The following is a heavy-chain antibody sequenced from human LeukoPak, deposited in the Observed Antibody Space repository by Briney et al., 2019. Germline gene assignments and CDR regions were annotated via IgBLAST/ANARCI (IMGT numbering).Heavy chain of an antibody. J-gene: IGHJ4*02. CDR3: ARDSSSVVTRRFDY. D-gene: IGHD4-23*01. Sequence: PGGSLRFSCAASGFTFSSYAMHWVRQAPGKGLEWVAVISYDGSNKYYADSVKGRFTISRDNSKNTLYLQMNSLRAEDTAVYYCARDSSSVVTRRFDYWGQGTLVTVSS. V-gene: IGHV3-30*04. CDR2: ISYDGSNK. CDR1: GFTFSSYA.